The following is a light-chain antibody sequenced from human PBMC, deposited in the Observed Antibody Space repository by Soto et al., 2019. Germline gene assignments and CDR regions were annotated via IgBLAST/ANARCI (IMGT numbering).Light chain of an antibody. Sequence: DIPMTQSPSSLSASVGDRVTITCRASQSIRSYLNWYQQKPRKAAKVLIYAASSLQSGVPSRFSGSGSGTDVTLTISSLQPEDFATYYFQQSYSTPNTFGQGTKLEIK. CDR1: QSIRSY. CDR2: AAS. CDR3: QQSYSTPNT. V-gene: IGKV1-39*01. J-gene: IGKJ2*01.